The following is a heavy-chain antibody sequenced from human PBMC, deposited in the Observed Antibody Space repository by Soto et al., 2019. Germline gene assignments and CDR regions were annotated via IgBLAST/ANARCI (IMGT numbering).Heavy chain of an antibody. CDR2: ITGTGGDT. CDR1: GFPLSTYG. Sequence: EVQLLESGGGLVQPGGSLRLSCAASGFPLSTYGMSWVRQAPGKGLEWVSSITGTGGDTYYDESVKGRFTSSRDNSNNMHYLQMNSLRVEDTAVYYCARIRGYWYGLDVWGKGTTITVFS. CDR3: ARIRGYWYGLDV. V-gene: IGHV3-23*01. J-gene: IGHJ6*04.